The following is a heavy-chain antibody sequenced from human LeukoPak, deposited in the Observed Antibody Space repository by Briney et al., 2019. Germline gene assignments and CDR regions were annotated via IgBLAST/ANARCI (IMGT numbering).Heavy chain of an antibody. CDR2: ISYDGSNK. D-gene: IGHD2-2*02. V-gene: IGHV3-30-3*01. CDR1: GFSFSSYA. Sequence: GGSLRLSCAASGFSFSSYAMHWVRQAPVKGLEWVAVISYDGSNKYYADSVKGRVTISSDNSKNTLYLQMNSLRAEDTAVYYCARDQQKIPLHAFDIWGQGTMVTVSS. CDR3: ARDQQKIPLHAFDI. J-gene: IGHJ3*02.